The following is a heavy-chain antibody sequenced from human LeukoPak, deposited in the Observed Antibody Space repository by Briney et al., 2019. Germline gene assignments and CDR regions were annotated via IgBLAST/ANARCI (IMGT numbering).Heavy chain of an antibody. CDR3: AKVGILTGYYGNLDY. D-gene: IGHD3-9*01. V-gene: IGHV3-7*01. J-gene: IGHJ4*02. Sequence: GGSLRLSCAASGFTFNNYAMNWVRQAPGKGLEWVANIKQDGSETYYVDSVKGRFTISRDNAKNSLSLQMNSLRAEDTAVYYCAKVGILTGYYGNLDYWGQGTLVTVSS. CDR2: IKQDGSET. CDR1: GFTFNNYA.